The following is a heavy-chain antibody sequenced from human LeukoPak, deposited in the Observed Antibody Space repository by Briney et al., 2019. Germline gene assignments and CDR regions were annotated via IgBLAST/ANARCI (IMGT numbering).Heavy chain of an antibody. CDR3: ARSPVSYDSSGSRIRPPRPMSLDFDY. V-gene: IGHV4-61*01. CDR2: IYYSGKT. Sequence: SETLSLTCTVSGVSVTSRNYYWSWIRQPPGKGLEWIGYIYYSGKTNYNPSLKSRVTISVDTSKNQFSLKLSSVTAADTAVYYCARSPVSYDSSGSRIRPPRPMSLDFDYWGQGTLVTVSS. CDR1: GVSVTSRNYY. J-gene: IGHJ4*02. D-gene: IGHD3-22*01.